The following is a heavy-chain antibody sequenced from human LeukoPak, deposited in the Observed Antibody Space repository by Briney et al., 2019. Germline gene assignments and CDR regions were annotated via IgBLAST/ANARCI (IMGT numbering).Heavy chain of an antibody. CDR2: ISHNGDT. J-gene: IGHJ5*02. CDR1: GDSVYNYF. CDR3: ARGITVTTSIWFDP. V-gene: IGHV4-59*08. D-gene: IGHD4-17*01. Sequence: SETLSLTCTVTGDSVYNYFWSWVRQPSEKALEWIGYISHNGDTNYNPSLKSRVTISVDTSRNQFSLKLRSMTAADTAVYYCARGITVTTSIWFDPWGQGTLVTVSS.